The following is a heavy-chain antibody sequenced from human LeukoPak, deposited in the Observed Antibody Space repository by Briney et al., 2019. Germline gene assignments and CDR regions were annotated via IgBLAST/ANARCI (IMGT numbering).Heavy chain of an antibody. CDR3: AREDILTGYFPFSDC. CDR2: IYTSGST. Sequence: SETLSLTCTVSGGSISSYYWSWIRQPAGKGLEWIGRIYTSGSTDYNPSLKSRVTMSVDTSKNQFSLKLNSLTAADTAVYYCAREDILTGYFPFSDCWGHGTLVTVSS. CDR1: GGSISSYY. J-gene: IGHJ4*01. V-gene: IGHV4-4*07. D-gene: IGHD3-9*01.